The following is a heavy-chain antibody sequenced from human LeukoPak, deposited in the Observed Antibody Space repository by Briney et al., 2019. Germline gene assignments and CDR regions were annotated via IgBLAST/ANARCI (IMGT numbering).Heavy chain of an antibody. Sequence: TGGSLRLSCAASGFAFSSYWMHWVRQAPGKGLVWVSHINTDGTTTTYADSVKGRFTISRDNAKNTLYLQMNSLRAEDTAVYYCARPAMAWELLSYFDYWGQGTLVTVSS. V-gene: IGHV3-74*01. CDR1: GFAFSSYW. CDR3: ARPAMAWELLSYFDY. CDR2: INTDGTTT. D-gene: IGHD2-15*01. J-gene: IGHJ4*02.